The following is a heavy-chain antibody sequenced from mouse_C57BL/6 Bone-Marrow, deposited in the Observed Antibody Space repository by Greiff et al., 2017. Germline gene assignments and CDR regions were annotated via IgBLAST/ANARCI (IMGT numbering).Heavy chain of an antibody. D-gene: IGHD1-1*01. V-gene: IGHV5-12*01. CDR3: ARPDYYGSSSFAY. CDR2: ISNGGGST. J-gene: IGHJ3*01. Sequence: EVQRVESGGGLVQPGGSLKLSCAASGFTFSDYYMYWVRQTPEKRLEWVAYISNGGGSTYYPDTVKGRFTISRDNAKNTLYLQMSRLKSEDTAMYYCARPDYYGSSSFAYWGQGTLVTVSA. CDR1: GFTFSDYY.